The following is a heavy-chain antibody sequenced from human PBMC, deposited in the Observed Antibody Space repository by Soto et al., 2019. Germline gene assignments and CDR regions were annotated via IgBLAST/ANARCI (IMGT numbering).Heavy chain of an antibody. V-gene: IGHV1-46*01. CDR2: INPDGGAT. D-gene: IGHD2-2*01. CDR3: ARGDIVLVPASEGNWFDP. CDR1: GYSFTTYH. J-gene: IGHJ5*02. Sequence: QVQLVQSGAEVKLPGTSVKVSCKASGYSFTTYHIHWVRQAPGQGLESLGFINPDGGATNYAQRFQGRLRLTRDTPTSTVSMELSSLRHDDTAVYYCARGDIVLVPASEGNWFDPWGQGTLVTVS.